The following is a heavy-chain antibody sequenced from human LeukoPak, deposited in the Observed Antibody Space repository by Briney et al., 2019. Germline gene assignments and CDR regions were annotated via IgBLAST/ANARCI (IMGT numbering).Heavy chain of an antibody. CDR2: ISGSGTNI. Sequence: GGSLRLSWAASGFTFSDYYMGWIRQAPGKGLEWISYISGSGTNIYYADSVRGRFTISRDNAKNSLYLQMNGLRAEDTAVYYCVRTGDRGGFDYWGQGTLVTVSS. CDR3: VRTGDRGGFDY. V-gene: IGHV3-11*01. D-gene: IGHD7-27*01. J-gene: IGHJ4*02. CDR1: GFTFSDYY.